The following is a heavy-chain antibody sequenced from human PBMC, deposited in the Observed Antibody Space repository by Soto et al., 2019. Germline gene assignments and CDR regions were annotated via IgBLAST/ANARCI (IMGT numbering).Heavy chain of an antibody. J-gene: IGHJ4*02. D-gene: IGHD3-16*01. CDR3: VNDNNWAEPG. CDR1: GFTFSTNG. CDR2: ISGNSDTT. V-gene: IGHV3-23*01. Sequence: LRPPCAASGFTFSTNGMNWVRQPPGKGLEWLSIISGNSDTTYYADSVKGRFTVSRDNSKNTVYLQMNSLRVEDTAIYYCVNDNNWAEPGWGQGTLVTVSS.